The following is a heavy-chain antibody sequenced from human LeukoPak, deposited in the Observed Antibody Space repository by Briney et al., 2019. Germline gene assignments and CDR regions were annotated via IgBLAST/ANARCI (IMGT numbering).Heavy chain of an antibody. CDR1: GFTFSSYA. CDR3: AKDPTMIVVVIPDY. J-gene: IGHJ4*02. D-gene: IGHD3-22*01. Sequence: GGSLRLSCAASGFTFSSYAMSWVRQAPGKGLEWVSAISGSGGSTYYADSVKGRFTISRDNSKNTLYQQMNSLRAEDTAVYYCAKDPTMIVVVIPDYWGQGTLVTVSS. CDR2: ISGSGGST. V-gene: IGHV3-23*01.